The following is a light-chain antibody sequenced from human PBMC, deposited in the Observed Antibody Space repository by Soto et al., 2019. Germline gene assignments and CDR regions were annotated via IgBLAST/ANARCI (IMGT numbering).Light chain of an antibody. Sequence: QSALTQSASVSGSPGQSITISCTGTNNDVGGYDFVSWYQQHPGRAPKLLIHQVTIRLSGISSRFSGSKSGNTASLTITGLQPEDEAMYFCCSHSTSIAWVFGGGNKLTVL. CDR2: QVT. J-gene: IGLJ3*02. CDR1: NNDVGGYDF. V-gene: IGLV2-14*01. CDR3: CSHSTSIAWV.